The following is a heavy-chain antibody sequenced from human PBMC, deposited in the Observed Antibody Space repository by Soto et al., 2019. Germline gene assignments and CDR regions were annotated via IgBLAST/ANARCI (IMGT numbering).Heavy chain of an antibody. CDR1: GGTFSSYA. CDR2: IIPIFGIA. V-gene: IGHV1-69*10. CDR3: ASGITMVRGVGPTYYYYMDV. J-gene: IGHJ6*03. D-gene: IGHD3-10*01. Sequence: ASVKVSCKASGGTFSSYAISWVRQAPGQGLEWMGGIIPIFGIANYAQKFQGRVTITADKSTSTAYMELSNLRSEDTAVYYCASGITMVRGVGPTYYYYMDVWGKGTTVTVSS.